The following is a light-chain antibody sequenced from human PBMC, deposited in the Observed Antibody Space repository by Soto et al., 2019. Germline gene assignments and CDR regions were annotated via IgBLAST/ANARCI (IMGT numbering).Light chain of an antibody. Sequence: EIVLTQSPATLSLSPPGGENLXRRTSQRVSSSYLAWYQQKPGQAPRLLIYGASNRATGIPARFSGSGSGTDFTLTISSLEPEDFAVYYCQQRSNWPPITFGQGTRLEIK. CDR1: QRVSSSY. J-gene: IGKJ5*01. CDR3: QQRSNWPPIT. V-gene: IGKV3-11*01. CDR2: GAS.